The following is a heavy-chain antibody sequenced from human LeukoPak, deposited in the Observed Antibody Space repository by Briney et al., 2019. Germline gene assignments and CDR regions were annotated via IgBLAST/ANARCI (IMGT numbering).Heavy chain of an antibody. CDR1: GFTFSSYG. J-gene: IGHJ4*02. V-gene: IGHV3-30*18. CDR3: AKDLSSYALYYFDY. Sequence: GGSLRLSCAASGFTFSSYGMHWVRQAPGKGLEWVAVISYDGSNKYYADSVKGRFTISRDNSKNTLYLQMYSLRAEDTAVYYCAKDLSSYALYYFDYWGQGTLVTVSS. D-gene: IGHD2-2*01. CDR2: ISYDGSNK.